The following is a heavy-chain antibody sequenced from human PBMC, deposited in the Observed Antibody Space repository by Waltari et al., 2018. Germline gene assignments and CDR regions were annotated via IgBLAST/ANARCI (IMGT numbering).Heavy chain of an antibody. J-gene: IGHJ4*02. D-gene: IGHD7-27*01. CDR2: IRSRFKDDET. Sequence: EVQLVESGGAWVQHGGARKLPCPASGPVPSDYTIHWVRNASGKGLEWVGRIRSRFKDDETAYAESAQGRFTISRDDSKNTAYLEMNSLKTDDTAVYYCIRPFEMGIDWGQGTQVTVSS. CDR1: GPVPSDYT. CDR3: IRPFEMGID. V-gene: IGHV3-73*01.